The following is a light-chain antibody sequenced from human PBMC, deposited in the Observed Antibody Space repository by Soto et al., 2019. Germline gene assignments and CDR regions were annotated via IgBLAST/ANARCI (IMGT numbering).Light chain of an antibody. J-gene: IGLJ3*02. CDR2: EVT. CDR3: SSYTSITPRGVL. CDR1: NSDVGGYNY. V-gene: IGLV2-14*01. Sequence: QSALTQPASVSGSPGHSITICCTGTNSDVGGYNYVSWYQQHPGKAPKLMIYEVTNRPSGVSHRFSGCRSGNAACLTISGLQAEDEADYYGSSYTSITPRGVLFGGGSKLPVL.